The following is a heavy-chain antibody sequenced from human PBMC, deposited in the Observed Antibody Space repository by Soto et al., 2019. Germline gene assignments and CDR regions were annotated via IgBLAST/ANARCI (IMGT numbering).Heavy chain of an antibody. CDR3: ARDTSVLRYFDWSQVNWFDP. Sequence: ASVKVSCKASGYTFTSYAMHWVRQAPGQRLEWMGWINAGNGNTKYSQKFQGRVTITRDTSASTAYMELSSLRSEDTAVYYCARDTSVLRYFDWSQVNWFDPWGQGTLVTV. J-gene: IGHJ5*02. CDR1: GYTFTSYA. CDR2: INAGNGNT. V-gene: IGHV1-3*01. D-gene: IGHD3-9*01.